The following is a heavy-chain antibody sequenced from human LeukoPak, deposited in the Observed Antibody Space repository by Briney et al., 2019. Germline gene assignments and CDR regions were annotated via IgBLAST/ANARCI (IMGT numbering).Heavy chain of an antibody. CDR3: ARECSSTTCYTRSFDP. V-gene: IGHV4-38-2*02. D-gene: IGHD2-2*02. CDR1: GYSISSGYY. J-gene: IGHJ5*02. Sequence: SETLSLTCTVSGYSISSGYYWGWTRQPPGKGLEWIGNIYHSGSTCYNPSLKSRVTMSRDTSKNQFSLNLNSVTATDTAVYYCARECSSTTCYTRSFDPWGQGTLVTVSS. CDR2: IYHSGST.